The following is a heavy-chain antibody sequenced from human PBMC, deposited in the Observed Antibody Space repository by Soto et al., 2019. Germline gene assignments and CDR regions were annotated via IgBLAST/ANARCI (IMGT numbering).Heavy chain of an antibody. Sequence: GGSLRLSCAASGFTFSSYWMHWVRQAPGKGLVWVSRINPGGSITAYADSVKGRFTISRDNAKNTLYLQMNSLRGDDTAVYYCAKDRMVRGVIINFLDYWGQGTLVTVSS. CDR1: GFTFSSYW. D-gene: IGHD3-10*01. CDR2: INPGGSIT. J-gene: IGHJ4*02. CDR3: AKDRMVRGVIINFLDY. V-gene: IGHV3-74*01.